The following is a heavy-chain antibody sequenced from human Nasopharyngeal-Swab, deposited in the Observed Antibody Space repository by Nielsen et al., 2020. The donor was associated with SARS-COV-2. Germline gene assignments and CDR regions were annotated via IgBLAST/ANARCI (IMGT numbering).Heavy chain of an antibody. CDR1: GFTFSSYA. CDR3: AKDIAKHFDY. CDR2: ISGSGGST. V-gene: IGHV3-23*01. D-gene: IGHD6-13*01. J-gene: IGHJ4*02. Sequence: GESLKISCAASGFTFSSYAMSWVRQAPGKGLEWVSAISGSGGSTYYADSVKGRFTISRDNSKNTLYLQMNSLRAEDTAVYYCAKDIAKHFDYWGQGTLVTVSP.